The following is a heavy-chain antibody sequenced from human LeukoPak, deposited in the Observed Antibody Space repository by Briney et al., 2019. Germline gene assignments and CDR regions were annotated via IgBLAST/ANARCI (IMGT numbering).Heavy chain of an antibody. CDR3: ARAGGTAMVKDLDY. D-gene: IGHD5-18*01. V-gene: IGHV3-30*02. CDR1: GFTFTSHG. J-gene: IGHJ4*02. CDR2: TRNDGNNK. Sequence: GGSLRLSCAASGFTFTSHGMHGVRQAPGKGLEWVAFTRNDGNNKYYADSVKGRFTISRDNSKNTLSLQMNSLRTEDTAVYYCARAGGTAMVKDLDYWGQGTLVTVSS.